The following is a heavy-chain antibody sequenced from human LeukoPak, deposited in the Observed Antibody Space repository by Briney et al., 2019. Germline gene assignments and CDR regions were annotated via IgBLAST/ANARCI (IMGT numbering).Heavy chain of an antibody. J-gene: IGHJ5*02. CDR3: ARDATVTTNWFDP. CDR1: GGSISSGDYY. Sequence: SETLSLTCTVSGGSISSGDYYRSWIRQPPGKGLEWIGYIYYSGSTYYNPSLKSRVTISVDTSKNQFSLKLSSVTAADTAVYYCARDATVTTNWFDPWGQGTLVTVSS. D-gene: IGHD4-11*01. V-gene: IGHV4-30-4*08. CDR2: IYYSGST.